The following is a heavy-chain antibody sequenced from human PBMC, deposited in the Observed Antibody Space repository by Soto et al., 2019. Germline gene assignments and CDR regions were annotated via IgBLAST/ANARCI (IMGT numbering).Heavy chain of an antibody. V-gene: IGHV3-21*01. CDR2: ISSSSSYI. J-gene: IGHJ4*02. CDR3: ATTPLLITFGGVIAEY. D-gene: IGHD3-16*02. CDR1: VCTFSSYS. Sequence: PVGSLRLSCASSVCTFSSYSMNWVRQSPGKGLEWVSSISSSSSYIYYADSVKGRFTISRDNAKNSLYLQMNSLRAEDTAVYYCATTPLLITFGGVIAEYWGQGTLVSVS.